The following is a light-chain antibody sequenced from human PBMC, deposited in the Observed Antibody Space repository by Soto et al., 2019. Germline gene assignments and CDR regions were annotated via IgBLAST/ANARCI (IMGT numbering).Light chain of an antibody. CDR3: QQYGGSPRT. J-gene: IGKJ1*01. Sequence: ELVLTQSPGTLSLSPGERATLSCRASESVSSSYLAWYQQKPGQAPRLLIYRASTRATGIPDRFSGSGSGTDFTLTISRLQPEDSAVYYCQQYGGSPRTFGQGTKVEIK. CDR2: RAS. V-gene: IGKV3-20*01. CDR1: ESVSSSY.